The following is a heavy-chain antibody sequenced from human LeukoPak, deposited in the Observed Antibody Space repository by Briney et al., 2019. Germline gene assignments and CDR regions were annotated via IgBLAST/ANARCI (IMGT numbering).Heavy chain of an antibody. V-gene: IGHV3-7*01. Sequence: PGGSLRLSCAASGFSFSSYWMTWVHQAPGKGLEWVANINQDGSEKYYVDSVKGRFTISRDNTKNSLYLQMNSLRTDDTALYYCASVALYGDFDYWGQGTLVTVSS. CDR1: GFSFSSYW. J-gene: IGHJ4*02. CDR3: ASVALYGDFDY. D-gene: IGHD4-17*01. CDR2: INQDGSEK.